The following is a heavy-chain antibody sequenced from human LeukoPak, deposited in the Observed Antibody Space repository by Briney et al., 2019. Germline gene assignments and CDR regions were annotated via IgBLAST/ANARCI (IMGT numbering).Heavy chain of an antibody. CDR1: GGSISSHY. Sequence: SETLSLTCTVSGGSISSHYWSWIRQPPGKGLEWIGYIYYSGSTNYNPSLKPRVTISVDTSKNQFSLKLSSVTAADTAVYYCARCNDYPPYYYYMDVWGKGTTVTVSS. V-gene: IGHV4-59*11. D-gene: IGHD1-1*01. CDR3: ARCNDYPPYYYYMDV. CDR2: IYYSGST. J-gene: IGHJ6*03.